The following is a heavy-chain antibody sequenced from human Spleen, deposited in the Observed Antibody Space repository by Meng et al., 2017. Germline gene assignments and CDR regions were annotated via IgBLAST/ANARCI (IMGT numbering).Heavy chain of an antibody. Sequence: GESLKISCAASGFTFSSYGMHWVRQAPGKGLEWVAVIWYDGSNKYYADSVKGRFTISRDNSKNTLYLQMNSPRAEDTAVYYCARDRNSGSYFDYWGQGTLVTVSS. J-gene: IGHJ4*02. CDR1: GFTFSSYG. D-gene: IGHD6-19*01. V-gene: IGHV3-33*01. CDR2: IWYDGSNK. CDR3: ARDRNSGSYFDY.